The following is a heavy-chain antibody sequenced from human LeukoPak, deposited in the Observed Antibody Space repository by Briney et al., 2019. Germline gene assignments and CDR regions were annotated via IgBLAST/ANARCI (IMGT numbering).Heavy chain of an antibody. V-gene: IGHV3-23*01. D-gene: IGHD1-7*01. CDR1: GFSFSVHA. CDR2: SGGDDP. CDR3: VKDATPWNSIWDYFDY. J-gene: IGHJ4*02. Sequence: GALSLSCAASGFSFSVHAMCWVRQAPGGGLEWVASSGGDDPFYADSVKGRFTVSRDNSKYRLYLQMDSLRAEDTAIYYCVKDATPWNSIWDYFDYWGQGALVTVSS.